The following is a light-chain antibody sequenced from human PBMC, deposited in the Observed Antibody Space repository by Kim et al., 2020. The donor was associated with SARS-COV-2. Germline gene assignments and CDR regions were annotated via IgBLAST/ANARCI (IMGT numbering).Light chain of an antibody. CDR3: QQYDIPPFT. CDR2: DAS. J-gene: IGKJ2*01. V-gene: IGKV1-5*01. Sequence: SAFVGDRVTITCRASQTVNNWLAWYQQKPGKAPKVLVFDASSLESGVPSTFSGSGSGTEFTLTISSLQPDDFATYYCQQYDIPPFTFGQGTSWRSN. CDR1: QTVNNW.